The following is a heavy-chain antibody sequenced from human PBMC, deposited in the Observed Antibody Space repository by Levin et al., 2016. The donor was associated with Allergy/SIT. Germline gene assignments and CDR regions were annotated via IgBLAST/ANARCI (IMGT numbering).Heavy chain of an antibody. CDR3: ASRYCSGGSCYGAYYFDY. J-gene: IGHJ4*02. CDR2: IFYSGST. D-gene: IGHD2-15*01. CDR1: GGSMTNYY. Sequence: SETLSLTCAVSGGSMTNYYWSWIRQSPGKGLEWIGHIFYSGSTYHNPSLKSRVTISVDTSKNQFSLKLSSVTAADTAVYYCASRYCSGGSCYGAYYFDYWGQGTLVTVSS. V-gene: IGHV4-59*08.